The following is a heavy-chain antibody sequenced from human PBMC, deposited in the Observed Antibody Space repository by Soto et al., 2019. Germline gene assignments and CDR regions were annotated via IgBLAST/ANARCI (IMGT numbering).Heavy chain of an antibody. J-gene: IGHJ5*02. CDR3: ARMATFGPLNWFDP. CDR1: GYIFTNND. CDR2: MNPGSGDT. V-gene: IGHV1-8*01. D-gene: IGHD3-16*01. Sequence: SVKVSCKASGYIFTNNDVSWVRQATGQGLEWMGWMNPGSGDTGYAQKFQGRVTMTRDISIATAYMELSSLRSDDTAIYYCARMATFGPLNWFDPWGQGTLVTVSS.